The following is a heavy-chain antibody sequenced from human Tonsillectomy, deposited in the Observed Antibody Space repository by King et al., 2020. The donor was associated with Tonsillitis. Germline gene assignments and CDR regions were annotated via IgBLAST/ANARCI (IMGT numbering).Heavy chain of an antibody. Sequence: VQLVESGGGVVQPGGSLRLSCAASGFTFSRYGMHWVRQAPGKGLEWLTVISSDGNNKYYADSVKGRFTISRDNSKNTVYLQMYSLRVEDTAVYYCAKNYYDILIGYSYFNSWGQGTLVTVSS. D-gene: IGHD3-9*01. V-gene: IGHV3-30*18. CDR3: AKNYYDILIGYSYFNS. CDR1: GFTFSRYG. J-gene: IGHJ5*02. CDR2: ISSDGNNK.